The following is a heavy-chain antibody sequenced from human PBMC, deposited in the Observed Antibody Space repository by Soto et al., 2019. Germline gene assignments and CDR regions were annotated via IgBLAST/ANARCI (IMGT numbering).Heavy chain of an antibody. D-gene: IGHD1-1*01. Sequence: QVHLVQSGAEVKKPGASVKVSCQRSGYGFTTYGITWVRQAPGQGLEWMAWISAHNGNTNYAQKLQGRVTVTRDTSTSTAYMELRILGSDDTAVYYCARGRYGDYWGQGARVTVSS. J-gene: IGHJ4*02. V-gene: IGHV1-18*01. CDR2: ISAHNGNT. CDR1: GYGFTTYG. CDR3: ARGRYGDY.